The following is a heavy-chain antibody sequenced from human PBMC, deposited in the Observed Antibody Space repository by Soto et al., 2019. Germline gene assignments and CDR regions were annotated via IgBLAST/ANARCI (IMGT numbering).Heavy chain of an antibody. V-gene: IGHV1-18*01. CDR3: ARDPLIAVTGLLHY. J-gene: IGHJ4*02. Sequence: QVQLVQSGAEVKKPGASVKVSCKTSGYPFTSYGINWVRQAPGQGPEWMGWISAYNGKTSYTQKFQGRVTMTTDTSTSTACMEMRSLRSDDTAVYYCARDPLIAVTGLLHYWGQGTLVTVSS. D-gene: IGHD6-19*01. CDR2: ISAYNGKT. CDR1: GYPFTSYG.